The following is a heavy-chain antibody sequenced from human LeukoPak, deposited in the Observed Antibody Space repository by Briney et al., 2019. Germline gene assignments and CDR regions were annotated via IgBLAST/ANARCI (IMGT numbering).Heavy chain of an antibody. CDR2: IRPDGSHI. J-gene: IGHJ4*02. D-gene: IGHD1-7*01. CDR3: LREVDWKYAFDY. V-gene: IGHV3-33*01. Sequence: GGSRRLSCAASGFSFITFVMNWVRQPPGKGLEWVAVIRPDGSHISYVDPVKGRFTISRDNSNNMLYLQMSSLRAEDTALYYCLREVDWKYAFDYWGRGTLVTVSS. CDR1: GFSFITFV.